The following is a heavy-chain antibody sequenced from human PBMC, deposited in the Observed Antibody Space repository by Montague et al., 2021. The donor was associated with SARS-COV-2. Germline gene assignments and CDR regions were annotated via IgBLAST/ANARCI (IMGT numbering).Heavy chain of an antibody. V-gene: IGHV6-1*01. CDR1: GDSVSSNPVT. J-gene: IGHJ3*02. Sequence: CAISGDSVSSNPVTWNWIRQSPSRGLEWLGRTYYRSKWYRDYAISLKSRITINPDTSKNQFSLQLSSVAPEDTAVFYCARTTTRMLYPENAFDIWGQGTMVTISS. D-gene: IGHD2-15*01. CDR3: ARTTTRMLYPENAFDI. CDR2: TYYRSKWYR.